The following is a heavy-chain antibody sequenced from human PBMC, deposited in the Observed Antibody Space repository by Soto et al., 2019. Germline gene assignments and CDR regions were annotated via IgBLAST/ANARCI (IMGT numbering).Heavy chain of an antibody. J-gene: IGHJ6*02. CDR1: GFTFSSYS. CDR2: ISSSSSTI. CDR3: ARPEYSSSSYGMDV. Sequence: EVQLVESGGGLVQPGGSLRLSCAASGFTFSSYSMNWVRQAPGKGLEWVSYISSSSSTIYYADSVKGRFTISRDNAKTSLYLQMNSLRDEDTAVYYCARPEYSSSSYGMDVWGQATTVTVSS. V-gene: IGHV3-48*02. D-gene: IGHD6-6*01.